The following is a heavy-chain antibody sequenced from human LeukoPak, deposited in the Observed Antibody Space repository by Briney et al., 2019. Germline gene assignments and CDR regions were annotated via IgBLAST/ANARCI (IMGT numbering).Heavy chain of an antibody. V-gene: IGHV3-66*01. Sequence: GGSLRLSCAASGFTVSSNYMSWVRQAPGKWLEWVSVIYSGGSTYYADSVKGRFTIPRHNSKNTLYLQMNSLRAEDTAVYYCAREVVGDTMVGFDYWGQGTLVTVSS. CDR2: IYSGGST. CDR1: GFTVSSNY. D-gene: IGHD1-26*01. CDR3: AREVVGDTMVGFDY. J-gene: IGHJ4*02.